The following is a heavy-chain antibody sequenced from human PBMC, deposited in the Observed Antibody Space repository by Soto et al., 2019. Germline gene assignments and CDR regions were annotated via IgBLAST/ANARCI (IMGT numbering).Heavy chain of an antibody. D-gene: IGHD6-13*01. CDR2: INPNSGGT. V-gene: IGHV1-2*02. CDR1: GYTFTGYY. Sequence: ASVKVSCKASGYTFTGYYMHWVRQAPGQGLEWMGWINPNSGGTNYAQKFQGRVTMTRDTSISTAYMELSRLRSDDTAVYYCARDWSSSWPYNWFDPWGKGTLVTVSS. CDR3: ARDWSSSWPYNWFDP. J-gene: IGHJ5*02.